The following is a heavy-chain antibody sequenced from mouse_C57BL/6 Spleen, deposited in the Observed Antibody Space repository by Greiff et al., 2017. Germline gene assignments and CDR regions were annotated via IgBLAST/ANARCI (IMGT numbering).Heavy chain of an antibody. CDR2: IYPGDGST. V-gene: IGHV1-82*01. D-gene: IGHD2-4*01. CDR3: ARTPDDYDVMDY. CDR1: GYAFSSSW. J-gene: IGHJ4*01. Sequence: QVQLQQSGPELVKPGASVKISCKASGYAFSSSWMNWVKQRPGKGLEWIGRIYPGDGSTNYNGKFKGKATLTADKSSSTASMQLSSLTSEDSAVYFWARTPDDYDVMDYWGQGTSVTVSS.